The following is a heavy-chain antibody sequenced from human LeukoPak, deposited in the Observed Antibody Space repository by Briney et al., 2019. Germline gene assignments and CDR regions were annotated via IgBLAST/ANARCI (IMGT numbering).Heavy chain of an antibody. D-gene: IGHD3-16*01. Sequence: GGSLRLSCAASGFTFSNHWMTWVRQAPGKGLEWVANINQDGSEKYLVDSVKGRFTISRDNAKNSLYLHMNSLRAEDTALYYCAREYYASHDYWGQGTLVTVSS. V-gene: IGHV3-7*01. CDR3: AREYYASHDY. J-gene: IGHJ4*02. CDR2: INQDGSEK. CDR1: GFTFSNHW.